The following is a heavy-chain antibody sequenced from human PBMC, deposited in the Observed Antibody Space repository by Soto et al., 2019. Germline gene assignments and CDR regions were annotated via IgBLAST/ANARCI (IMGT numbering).Heavy chain of an antibody. Sequence: GSLRLSCAASGFTFSDYYMSWIRQAPGKGLEWVSYISSSGSTVYYADSVKGRFTISRDNAKNSLYLQMNSLRAEDTAVYYCARDPGYCISTSCLEGWFDPWGQGTLVTVSS. CDR3: ARDPGYCISTSCLEGWFDP. V-gene: IGHV3-11*01. CDR1: GFTFSDYY. D-gene: IGHD2-2*03. CDR2: ISSSGSTV. J-gene: IGHJ5*02.